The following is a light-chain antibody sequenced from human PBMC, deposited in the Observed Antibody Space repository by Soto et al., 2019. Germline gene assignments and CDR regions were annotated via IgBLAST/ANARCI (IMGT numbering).Light chain of an antibody. CDR1: SSNIGSEY. V-gene: IGLV1-47*01. Sequence: QSVLTQPPSASETPGQRVTISCSGSSSNIGSEYVYWYQQLPGTAPKLLIYRNIQRPSGVPDRFSGSKSGTSASLAISGLRSEDEADYYCVAWDVSLNGPLFGGGTKLTVL. J-gene: IGLJ3*02. CDR3: VAWDVSLNGPL. CDR2: RNI.